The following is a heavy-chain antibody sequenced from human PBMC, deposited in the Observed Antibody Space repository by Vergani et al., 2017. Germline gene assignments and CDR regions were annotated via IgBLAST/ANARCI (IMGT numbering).Heavy chain of an antibody. CDR1: GFTFSSYS. CDR2: ISSSSSSI. J-gene: IGHJ4*02. V-gene: IGHV3-21*01. D-gene: IGHD2-15*01. CDR3: AGYCSGGSCSLDY. Sequence: EVQLVESGGGLVKPGGSLRLSCAASGFTFSSYSMNWVRQAPGKGLEWVSSISSSSSSIYYADSVKGRFTISRDNAKNSLYLQMNSLRAEDTAVYYCAGYCSGGSCSLDYWGQGTLVTVSS.